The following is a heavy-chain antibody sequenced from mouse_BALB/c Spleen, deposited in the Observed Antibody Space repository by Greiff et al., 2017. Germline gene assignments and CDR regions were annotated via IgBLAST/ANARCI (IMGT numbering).Heavy chain of an antibody. D-gene: IGHD2-1*01. V-gene: IGHV2-2*02. J-gene: IGHJ1*01. CDR2: IWSGGST. CDR1: GFSLTSYG. CDR3: ARSYGNYGYFDV. Sequence: VQGVESGPGLVQPSQSLSITCTVSGFSLTSYGVHWVRQSPGKGLEWLGVIWSGGSTDYNAAFISRLSISKDNSKSQVFFKMNSLQANDTAIYYCARSYGNYGYFDVWGAGTTVTVSS.